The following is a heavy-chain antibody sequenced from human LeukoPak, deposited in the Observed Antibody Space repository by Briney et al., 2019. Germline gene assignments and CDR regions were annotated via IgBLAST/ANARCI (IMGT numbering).Heavy chain of an antibody. J-gene: IGHJ4*02. CDR3: ARTELRFGDRN. V-gene: IGHV4-61*02. CDR1: GGSISSGSYY. CDR2: IYTSGST. D-gene: IGHD3-10*01. Sequence: SETLSLTCTVSGGSISSGSYYWSWIRQPAGKGLEWIGRIYTSGSTNYNPSLKSRVTISVDTSKNQFSLKLSSVTAADTAVYYCARTELRFGDRNWGQGTLVTVSS.